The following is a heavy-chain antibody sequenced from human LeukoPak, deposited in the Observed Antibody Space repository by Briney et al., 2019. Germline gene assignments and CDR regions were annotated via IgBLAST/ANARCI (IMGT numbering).Heavy chain of an antibody. CDR2: ITPIFGTA. V-gene: IGHV1-69*01. CDR3: ARTSLRFLEWLLDAFDI. D-gene: IGHD3-3*01. Sequence: SVKVSCKASGGTFSSYAISWVRQAPGQGLEWMGGITPIFGTANYAQKFQGRVTITADESTSTAYMELSSLRSEDTAVYYCARTSLRFLEWLLDAFDIWGQGTMVTASS. J-gene: IGHJ3*02. CDR1: GGTFSSYA.